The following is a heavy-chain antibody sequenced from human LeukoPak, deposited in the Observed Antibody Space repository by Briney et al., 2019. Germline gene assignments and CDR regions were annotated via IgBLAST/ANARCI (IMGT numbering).Heavy chain of an antibody. V-gene: IGHV4-59*12. Sequence: SETLSLTCTVSGGSISSYFWSWIRQPPGKGLEWIGYISYSGSTNYNPSLKSRVTISVDTSKNQFSLKLSSVTAADTAVYYCAREYYDILTGHFLAAFDIWGQGTMVTVSS. CDR3: AREYYDILTGHFLAAFDI. CDR1: GGSISSYF. D-gene: IGHD3-9*01. J-gene: IGHJ3*02. CDR2: ISYSGST.